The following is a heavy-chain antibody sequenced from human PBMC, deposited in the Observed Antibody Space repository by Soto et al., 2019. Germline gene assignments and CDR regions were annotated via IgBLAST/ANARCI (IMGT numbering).Heavy chain of an antibody. D-gene: IGHD6-13*01. Sequence: GGSLRLSCAASGFTFSSYGMHWVRQAPGKGLGWVAVISYDGSNKYYADSVKGRFTISRDNSKNTLYLQMNSLRAEDTAVYYCAKVPIQYSSSSDNWFDPWGQGTLVTVSS. CDR3: AKVPIQYSSSSDNWFDP. CDR2: ISYDGSNK. V-gene: IGHV3-30*18. J-gene: IGHJ5*02. CDR1: GFTFSSYG.